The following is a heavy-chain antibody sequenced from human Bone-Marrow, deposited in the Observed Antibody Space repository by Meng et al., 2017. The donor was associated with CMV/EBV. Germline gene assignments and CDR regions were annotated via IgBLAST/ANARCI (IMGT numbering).Heavy chain of an antibody. D-gene: IGHD2-15*01. Sequence: GESLKISCTASGFTFGDYAMSWVRQAPGKGLEWVANIRYDGREKYYVESVKGRFTISRDNAKNSLYLQMNSLRAEDTAVYYCARDKRVVAFTSYYYGMDVWGQGTTVTVSS. CDR1: GFTFGDYA. CDR3: ARDKRVVAFTSYYYGMDV. CDR2: IRYDGREK. J-gene: IGHJ6*02. V-gene: IGHV3-7*01.